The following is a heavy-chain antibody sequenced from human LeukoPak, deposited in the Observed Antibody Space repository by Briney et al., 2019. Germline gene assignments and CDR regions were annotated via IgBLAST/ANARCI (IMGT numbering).Heavy chain of an antibody. Sequence: GGSLRLSCAASGFTFSSYWMHWVRQAPGKGLVWVSFISGDGGATYYADSAKGRFTISRDNGRKSLYLQMDSLRTEDTALYYCAKGGYTYGGRLFDYWGQGSLVTVSS. CDR3: AKGGYTYGGRLFDY. CDR2: ISGDGGAT. D-gene: IGHD5-18*01. V-gene: IGHV3-43*02. CDR1: GFTFSSYW. J-gene: IGHJ4*02.